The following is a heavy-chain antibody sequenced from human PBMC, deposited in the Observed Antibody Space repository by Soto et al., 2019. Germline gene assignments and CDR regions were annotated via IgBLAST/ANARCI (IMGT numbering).Heavy chain of an antibody. Sequence: PGGSLRLSCAASGFTFSDYYMSWIRQAPGKGLEWVSYISSSGSTIYYADSVKGRFTISRDNAKNSLYLQMNSLRAEDTAVYYCATSHYDFWSGYYTFDYWGQGTLVTVSS. J-gene: IGHJ4*02. D-gene: IGHD3-3*01. CDR1: GFTFSDYY. CDR2: ISSSGSTI. CDR3: ATSHYDFWSGYYTFDY. V-gene: IGHV3-11*01.